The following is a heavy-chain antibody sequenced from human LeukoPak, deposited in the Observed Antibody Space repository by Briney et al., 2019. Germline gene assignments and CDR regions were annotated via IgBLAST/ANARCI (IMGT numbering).Heavy chain of an antibody. V-gene: IGHV3-23*01. CDR2: IYENGGTT. Sequence: GGSLRLSCVGSGFTFRSHGMSWVRQAPEKGLEFVSGIYENGGTTYYADSVKGRFSVSRDNSKNTLYLQMDSLRGEDTAVYYCAKDFRIGYSAHFDYWGQGALVTVSS. CDR3: AKDFRIGYSAHFDY. J-gene: IGHJ4*02. CDR1: GFTFRSHG. D-gene: IGHD2-21*01.